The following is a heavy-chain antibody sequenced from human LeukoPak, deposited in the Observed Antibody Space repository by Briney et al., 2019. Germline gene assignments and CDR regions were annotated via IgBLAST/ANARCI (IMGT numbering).Heavy chain of an antibody. J-gene: IGHJ4*02. Sequence: GGSLRLSCAASGFTFIDYDMHWVRQVIGKGLEGVSAIGIRGDTHYSGSVKGRFTISRENDESSLYLQMNSLRAEDTAAYYCARGGIQVSGIDEFDYWGQGTLVTVSS. CDR1: GFTFIDYD. D-gene: IGHD6-19*01. CDR2: IGIRGDT. V-gene: IGHV3-13*01. CDR3: ARGGIQVSGIDEFDY.